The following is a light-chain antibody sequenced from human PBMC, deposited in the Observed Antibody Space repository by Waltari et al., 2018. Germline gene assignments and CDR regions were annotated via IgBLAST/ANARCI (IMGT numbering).Light chain of an antibody. Sequence: QSALTQPASVSGSPGQSITISCTGTSGDIGALSYFTWYQHHPGEVPKLILYDVAERPSGVSNRFSGSKSGNTASLTVSGLQAEDEALYYCSAYTSRGTLKFGGGTRVTVL. CDR1: SGDIGALSY. CDR2: DVA. CDR3: SAYTSRGTLK. J-gene: IGLJ2*01. V-gene: IGLV2-14*03.